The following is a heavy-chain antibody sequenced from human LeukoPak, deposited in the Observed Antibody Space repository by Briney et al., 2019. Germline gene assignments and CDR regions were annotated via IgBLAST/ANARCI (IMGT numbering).Heavy chain of an antibody. V-gene: IGHV3-30*18. CDR1: GFTFRSYG. CDR2: ISYDGSNK. J-gene: IGHJ5*01. Sequence: PGGSLRLSCAASGFTFRSYGMHWVRQAPGKGLEWVAVISYDGSNKYYADSVKGRFTISRDNSKNTLYLQMNSLRAEDTAVYNCANESPGYSSSWYVSWGQGTLVTVPS. CDR3: ANESPGYSSSWYVS. D-gene: IGHD6-13*01.